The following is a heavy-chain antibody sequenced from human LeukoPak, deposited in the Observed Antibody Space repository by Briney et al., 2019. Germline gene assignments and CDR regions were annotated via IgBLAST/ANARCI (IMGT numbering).Heavy chain of an antibody. CDR3: ARDDSSGYISFDY. J-gene: IGHJ4*02. V-gene: IGHV4-34*01. CDR1: GGSFSGYY. D-gene: IGHD3-22*01. Sequence: SETLPLTCAVYGGSFSGYYWSWIRQPPGKGLEWIGEINHSGSTNYNPSLKSRVTISVDTSKNQFSLKLSSVTAADTAVYYCARDDSSGYISFDYWGQGTLVTVSS. CDR2: INHSGST.